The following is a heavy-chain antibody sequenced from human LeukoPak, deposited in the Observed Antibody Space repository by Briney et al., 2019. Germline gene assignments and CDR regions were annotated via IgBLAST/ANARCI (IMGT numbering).Heavy chain of an antibody. Sequence: PGGSLRLSCAASGFTFSSFGMHWVRQAPGQGLEWVAVISFDGSNQYYADSVKGRFTIYRDNFKNTVYLQMNSLRAEDTAVYYCAGVLGVRDLAYFDYWGHGTLVTVSS. CDR1: GFTFSSFG. CDR3: AGVLGVRDLAYFDY. V-gene: IGHV3-30*03. J-gene: IGHJ4*01. D-gene: IGHD3-10*01. CDR2: ISFDGSNQ.